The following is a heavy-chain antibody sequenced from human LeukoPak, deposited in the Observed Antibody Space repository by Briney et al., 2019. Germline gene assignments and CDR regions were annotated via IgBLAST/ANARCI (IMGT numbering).Heavy chain of an antibody. CDR3: ARFSIPANWFDP. V-gene: IGHV1-18*01. Sequence: ASVKVSCKASGYTFTSYGISWVRQAPGQGLEWMGWISAYNGNTNYAQNLQGRVTMTTNTSTRIAYMELRSLGSDDTAIYYCARFSIPANWFDPWGQGTLVTVSS. CDR2: ISAYNGNT. J-gene: IGHJ5*02. CDR1: GYTFTSYG. D-gene: IGHD6-25*01.